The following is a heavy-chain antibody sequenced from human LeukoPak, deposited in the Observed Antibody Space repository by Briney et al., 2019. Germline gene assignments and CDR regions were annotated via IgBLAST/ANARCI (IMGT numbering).Heavy chain of an antibody. CDR3: ARDDKGLWFGN. CDR2: TYSGGST. J-gene: IGHJ5*02. V-gene: IGHV3-53*01. D-gene: IGHD3-22*01. Sequence: GGSLRLSCAASGFKFSDARMSWVRQAPGKGLEWVSVTYSGGSTFYADSVKGRFTISRDNSKNTLYLQMNSLRAEDTAVYYCARDDKGLWFGNWGQGTLVTVSS. CDR1: GFKFSDAR.